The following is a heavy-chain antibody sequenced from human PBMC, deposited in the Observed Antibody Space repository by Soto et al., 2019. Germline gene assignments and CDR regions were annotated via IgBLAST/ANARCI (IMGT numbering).Heavy chain of an antibody. J-gene: IGHJ5*02. CDR3: ARGLADSNWFDP. V-gene: IGHV4-59*11. D-gene: IGHD3-3*02. Sequence: SETLSLTRTVSGAPISTHYWSWIRHVPGKGLEWIVNIYYTGSTYYNPSLKSRVTISVNTSKRQFSLKLTSVTAADTAVYYCARGLADSNWFDPWGQGTLVTVSS. CDR2: IYYTGST. CDR1: GAPISTHY.